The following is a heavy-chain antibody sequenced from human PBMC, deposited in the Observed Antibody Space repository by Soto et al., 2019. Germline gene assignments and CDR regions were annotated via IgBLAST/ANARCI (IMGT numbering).Heavy chain of an antibody. D-gene: IGHD4-17*01. Sequence: ASETLSLTCTVSGGSISSGDYYWNWIRQPPGQGLEWIAYISYSGSTYYNPSLRSRVSTSADTSKNQFSLKLTSVTAADTAVYYCARSPYYGSNPRGWFDPWGQGTLVTVSS. V-gene: IGHV4-30-4*01. CDR1: GGSISSGDYY. CDR3: ARSPYYGSNPRGWFDP. J-gene: IGHJ5*02. CDR2: ISYSGST.